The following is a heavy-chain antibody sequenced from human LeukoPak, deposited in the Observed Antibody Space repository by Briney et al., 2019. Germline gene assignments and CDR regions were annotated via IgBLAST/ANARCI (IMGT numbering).Heavy chain of an antibody. V-gene: IGHV1-69*05. D-gene: IGHD3-22*01. J-gene: IGHJ3*02. Sequence: ASVKVSCKASGGTFSSYAISWVRQAPGQGLEWMGGIIPIFGTANYAQKFQGRVTITTDESASTAYMELSSLRSEDTAVYYCARDSGENNYYDSSGYDAFDIWGQGTMVTVSS. CDR1: GGTFSSYA. CDR2: IIPIFGTA. CDR3: ARDSGENNYYDSSGYDAFDI.